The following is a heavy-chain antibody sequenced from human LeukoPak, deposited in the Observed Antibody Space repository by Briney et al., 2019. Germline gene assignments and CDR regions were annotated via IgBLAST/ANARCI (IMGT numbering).Heavy chain of an antibody. CDR2: ISSSSSYI. CDR1: GFTFSSYS. CDR3: ARDLGPYSSSWGC. D-gene: IGHD6-13*01. J-gene: IGHJ4*02. V-gene: IGHV3-21*01. Sequence: GGSLRLSCAASGFTFSSYSMNWVRQAPGKGLEGVSSISSSSSYIYYADSVKGRFTISRDNAKNSLYLQMNSLRAEDTAVYYCARDLGPYSSSWGCWGQATLVTVSS.